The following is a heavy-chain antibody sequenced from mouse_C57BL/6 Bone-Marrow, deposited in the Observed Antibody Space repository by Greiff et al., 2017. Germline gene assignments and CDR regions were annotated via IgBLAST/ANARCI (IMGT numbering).Heavy chain of an antibody. D-gene: IGHD2-4*01. CDR2: IWSGGST. V-gene: IGHV2-2*01. J-gene: IGHJ3*01. CDR1: GFSLTSSG. CDR3: ARESYDYDGGTWFAY. Sequence: QVQLKQSGPGLVQPSQILSITCTVSGFSLTSSGLHWVRQSPGKGLEWLGVIWSGGSTDYNAPFISRLCISKDNSKSQVFFKMNSLQADDTAIYYYARESYDYDGGTWFAYWGQGTLVTVSA.